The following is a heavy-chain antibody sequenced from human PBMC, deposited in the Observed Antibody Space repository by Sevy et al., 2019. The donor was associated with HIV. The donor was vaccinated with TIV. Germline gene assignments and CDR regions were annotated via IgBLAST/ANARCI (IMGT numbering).Heavy chain of an antibody. D-gene: IGHD1-26*01. CDR2: ISWDSGII. J-gene: IGHJ6*02. V-gene: IGHV3-9*01. Sequence: GGSLRLSCEASGFMFDDYAMHWVRQAPGKGLEWVALISWDSGIIAYADSVKGRFTISRDNTKNFLYLQMNSLRPEDTALYYCAKDIASGTLEYGMDVWGQGTTVTVSS. CDR3: AKDIASGTLEYGMDV. CDR1: GFMFDDYA.